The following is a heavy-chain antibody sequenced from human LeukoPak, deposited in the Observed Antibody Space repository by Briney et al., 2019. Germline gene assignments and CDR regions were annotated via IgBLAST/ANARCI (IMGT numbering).Heavy chain of an antibody. CDR1: GFTFTSFA. Sequence: GASVKVSCKASGFTFTSFAMQWVRQARGQRLEWIGWIVVGSGNTNYAQKFQERVTITRDMSTSTAYMELSSLRSEDTAVYYCAAGDLVRGVPVDYWGQGTLVTVSS. CDR3: AAGDLVRGVPVDY. D-gene: IGHD3-10*01. CDR2: IVVGSGNT. J-gene: IGHJ4*02. V-gene: IGHV1-58*02.